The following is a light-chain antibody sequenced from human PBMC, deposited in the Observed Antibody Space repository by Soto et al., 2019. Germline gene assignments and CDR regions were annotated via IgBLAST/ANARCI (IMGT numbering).Light chain of an antibody. CDR2: DAS. CDR3: PQSYSTPRT. Sequence: DIQMTQSPSTLSASVGDRVTSTCRASQYMTNWLARYQQKPGKAPKLLIYDASSVKSGVPSRFSGSRSGTEFTLTINSLQPDDFATYYCPQSYSTPRTFGQGTKVDIK. J-gene: IGKJ1*01. V-gene: IGKV1-5*01. CDR1: QYMTNW.